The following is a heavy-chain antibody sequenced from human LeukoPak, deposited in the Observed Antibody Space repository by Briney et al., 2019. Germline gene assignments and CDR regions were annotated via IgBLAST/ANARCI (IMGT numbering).Heavy chain of an antibody. D-gene: IGHD1-26*01. CDR1: GFTFSSYA. J-gene: IGHJ4*02. CDR3: ARMLGGRFDY. V-gene: IGHV3-23*01. CDR2: ISGSDGRT. Sequence: GGSLRLSCAASGFTFSSYAMSWVRQAPGKGLEWVSAISGSDGRTYYADSVKGRFTISRDNFKNTLYLQMNSLRAEDTAVYYCARMLGGRFDYWGQGTLVTVSS.